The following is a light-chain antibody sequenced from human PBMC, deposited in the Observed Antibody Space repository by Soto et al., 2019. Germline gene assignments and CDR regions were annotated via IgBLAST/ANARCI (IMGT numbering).Light chain of an antibody. CDR2: RDV. CDR1: SSNIGSNY. CDR3: ASWDDSLSGSYV. V-gene: IGLV1-47*01. J-gene: IGLJ1*01. Sequence: QPVLTQPPSASGTPGQRVTISCSGSSSNIGSNYVYWYQQLPGTAPKLLMYRDVKRPSGVPDRFSGSKSGTSASLAISGLRSEDEADYYCASWDDSLSGSYVFGTGTKLTVL.